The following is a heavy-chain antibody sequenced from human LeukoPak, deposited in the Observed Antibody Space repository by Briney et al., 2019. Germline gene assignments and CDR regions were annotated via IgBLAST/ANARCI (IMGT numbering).Heavy chain of an antibody. Sequence: GASVKVSCKASGYPFTNSYVHWVRLAPGQGLEWLGWTHPVSGDTIYAQKFQGRVTMTRDTSISTAYMELTSLTSDDTAVYYCARMTHTLGATYSHFDYWGQGTLVTVSS. CDR1: GYPFTNSY. D-gene: IGHD3-16*01. CDR3: ARMTHTLGATYSHFDY. CDR2: THPVSGDT. V-gene: IGHV1-2*02. J-gene: IGHJ4*02.